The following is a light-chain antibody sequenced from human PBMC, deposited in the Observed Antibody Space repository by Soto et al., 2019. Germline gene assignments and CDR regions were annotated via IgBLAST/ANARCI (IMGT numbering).Light chain of an antibody. CDR3: QHYNSYSEA. CDR1: QSISSW. V-gene: IGKV1-5*03. Sequence: DIQMTQSPSTLSASVGDRVTITCPASQSISSWLAWYQQKPGKAPKLLSYKASNLESGVPARFSGSGSGTEFTLTSSSLQPDDFATYYCQHYNSYSEAFGQGTKVDIK. J-gene: IGKJ1*01. CDR2: KAS.